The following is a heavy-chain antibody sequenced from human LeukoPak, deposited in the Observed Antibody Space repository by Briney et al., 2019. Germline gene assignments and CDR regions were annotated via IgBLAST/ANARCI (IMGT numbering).Heavy chain of an antibody. CDR1: GYSISSGYY. CDR3: ARDRSVGVLPAPPFDF. V-gene: IGHV4-38-2*02. J-gene: IGHJ4*02. Sequence: SETLSLTCTVSGYSISSGYYWGWIRQSPGKGLEWIGHMYHSGSTYYNPSLQSRVTMSVDISKNHFSLKLSSVTAADTAVYYCARDRSVGVLPAPPFDFWGQGTLVTVSS. D-gene: IGHD6-6*01. CDR2: MYHSGST.